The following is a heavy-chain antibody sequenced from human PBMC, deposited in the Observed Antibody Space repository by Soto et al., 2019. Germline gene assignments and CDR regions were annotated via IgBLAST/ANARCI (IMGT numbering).Heavy chain of an antibody. CDR2: ISCSGGST. CDR1: GFTFSSYA. V-gene: IGHV3-23*01. J-gene: IGHJ2*01. Sequence: EVQLLESGGGLVQPGGSLRLSCAASGFTFSSYAMSWVRQVPGKGLEWVSAISCSGGSTYYADSVKGRFTISRDNTKNTLYLQMTSLRAEDTAVYYCAKRGYSYGNWWYFDLWGRGTLVTVSS. CDR3: AKRGYSYGNWWYFDL. D-gene: IGHD5-18*01.